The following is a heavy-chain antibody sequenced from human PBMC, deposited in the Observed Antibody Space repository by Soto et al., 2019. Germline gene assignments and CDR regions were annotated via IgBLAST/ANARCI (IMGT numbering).Heavy chain of an antibody. CDR3: ARASVSSSTYYFQFDC. V-gene: IGHV4-31*03. CDR1: GASISSGGYY. J-gene: IGHJ4*02. CDR2: IYDSGTT. Sequence: SETLSLTCTVSGASISSGGYYWSWIRQHPGKGLEWLGYIYDSGTTYYNPSLESRLAISVDTSKDQFSLKLTSVTAADTAVYYCARASVSSSTYYFQFDCWGQGTLVTVSS. D-gene: IGHD3-22*01.